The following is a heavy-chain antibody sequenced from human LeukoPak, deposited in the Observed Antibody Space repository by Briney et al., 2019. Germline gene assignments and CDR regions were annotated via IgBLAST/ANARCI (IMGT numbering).Heavy chain of an antibody. Sequence: SETLSLTCTVSGGSISSGSYYWSWIRQPAGKGLEWIGRIYTSGSTNYNPSLKSRVTISVDTSKNQFSLKLSSVTAADTAVYYCARGDYGDSQYYYYYYYMDVWGKGTTVTISS. D-gene: IGHD4-17*01. CDR2: IYTSGST. CDR1: GGSISSGSYY. J-gene: IGHJ6*03. CDR3: ARGDYGDSQYYYYYYYMDV. V-gene: IGHV4-61*02.